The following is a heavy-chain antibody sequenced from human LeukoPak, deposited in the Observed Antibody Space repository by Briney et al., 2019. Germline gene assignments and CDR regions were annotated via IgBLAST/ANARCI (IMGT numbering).Heavy chain of an antibody. J-gene: IGHJ4*02. CDR3: ARFIVGATPHY. V-gene: IGHV4-31*03. CDR2: IYYSGST. Sequence: SQALSLTCTVSGGSISSGGYYWSWIRQHPGKGLEWIGYIYYSGSTYYNPSLKSRVTISVDTSKNQFSLKLSSVTAADTAVYYCARFIVGATPHYWGQGTLVTVSS. CDR1: GGSISSGGYY. D-gene: IGHD1-26*01.